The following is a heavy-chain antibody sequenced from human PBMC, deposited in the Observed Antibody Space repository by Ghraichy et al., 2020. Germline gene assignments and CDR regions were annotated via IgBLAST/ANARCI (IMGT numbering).Heavy chain of an antibody. J-gene: IGHJ2*01. CDR2: VSGSGGST. CDR1: GFTFSSYA. Sequence: GGSLRLSCAASGFTFSSYAMSWVRQGPGKGLEWVSAVSGSGGSTNYADSVKGRFTISRDNSKNTLYLQMNSLRAEDTAVYYCAKDRDYWYFDLWGRGTLVTVSS. CDR3: AKDRDYWYFDL. V-gene: IGHV3-23*01. D-gene: IGHD3-10*01.